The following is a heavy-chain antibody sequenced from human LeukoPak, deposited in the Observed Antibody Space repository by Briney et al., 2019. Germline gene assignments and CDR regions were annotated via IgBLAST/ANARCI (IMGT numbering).Heavy chain of an antibody. J-gene: IGHJ4*02. D-gene: IGHD4-17*01. CDR3: ARDHDSSTVTTFGY. V-gene: IGHV3-48*03. CDR2: ISSSGSAI. Sequence: PGGSLRLSCAASGFTFSSYEMNWVRQAPGKGLEWVSYISSSGSAIHYADSVKGRFTISRDNAKNSLYLQMNSLRAEDTAVYYCARDHDSSTVTTFGYWGQGTLVTVSS. CDR1: GFTFSSYE.